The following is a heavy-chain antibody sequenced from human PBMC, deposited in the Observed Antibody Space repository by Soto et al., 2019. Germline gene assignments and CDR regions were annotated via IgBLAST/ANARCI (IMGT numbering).Heavy chain of an antibody. J-gene: IGHJ4*02. Sequence: QVQLVQSGAEVKKPGSSVKVSCKASGGTFSSYAISWVRQAPGQGLEWMGGIIPIFGTANYAQKFQSRVTITADDSTSTAYMELSRLRSEDTAVYYCARPRTGYSSSWYKNEFDYWDKGTLVTVSS. CDR3: ARPRTGYSSSWYKNEFDY. D-gene: IGHD6-13*01. CDR1: GGTFSSYA. V-gene: IGHV1-69*01. CDR2: IIPIFGTA.